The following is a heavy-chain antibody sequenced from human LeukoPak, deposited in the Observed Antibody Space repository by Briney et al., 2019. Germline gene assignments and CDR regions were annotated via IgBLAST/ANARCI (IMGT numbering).Heavy chain of an antibody. CDR1: GGSFSGYY. J-gene: IGHJ3*02. Sequence: SETLSLTCAVYGGSFSGYYWSWIRQPPGKGLEWIGEINHSGSTNYNPSLKSRVTISVDTSKNQFPLKLSSVTAADTAVYYCAREDYYGSVDAFDIWGQGTMVTVSS. CDR3: AREDYYGSVDAFDI. CDR2: INHSGST. V-gene: IGHV4-34*01. D-gene: IGHD3-10*01.